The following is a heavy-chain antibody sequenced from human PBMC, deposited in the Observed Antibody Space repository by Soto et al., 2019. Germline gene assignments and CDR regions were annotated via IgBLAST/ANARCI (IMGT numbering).Heavy chain of an antibody. CDR2: ISGSGGST. Sequence: PGGSLRLSCAASGFTFSSYAMSWVRQAPGKGLEWVSAISGSGGSTYYADSVKGRFTISRDNSKNTLYLQMNSLRAEDTAVYYCAKDFSKIAAANQARLSAYGMDVWGQGTTVTVSS. CDR1: GFTFSSYA. J-gene: IGHJ6*02. CDR3: AKDFSKIAAANQARLSAYGMDV. D-gene: IGHD6-13*01. V-gene: IGHV3-23*01.